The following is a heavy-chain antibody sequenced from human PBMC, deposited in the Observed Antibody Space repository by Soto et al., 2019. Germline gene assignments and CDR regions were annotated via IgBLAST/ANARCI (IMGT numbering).Heavy chain of an antibody. J-gene: IGHJ6*02. Sequence: QLQLQESGSGLVKPSQTLSLTCTVSGGSINSGGYSWIWIRQPPGKGLEWIGYIYHTGNTLYNPSLQSRVTISVDQSKNQFSLSLCSVTAADTAMYYCARVERTLSTPFAYGMDVWGQGTTVTVSS. CDR1: GGSINSGGYS. CDR3: ARVERTLSTPFAYGMDV. CDR2: IYHTGNT. V-gene: IGHV4-30-2*01. D-gene: IGHD2-2*01.